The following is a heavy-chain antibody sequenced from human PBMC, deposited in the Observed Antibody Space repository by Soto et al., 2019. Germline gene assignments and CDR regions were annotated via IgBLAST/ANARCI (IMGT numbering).Heavy chain of an antibody. CDR3: AKDSKWSLPPEASDI. D-gene: IGHD1-26*01. Sequence: PGGSLRLSCAASGFTFSSYGMHWVRQAPGKGLEWVAVISYDGSNKYYADSVKGRFTISRDNSKNTLYLQMNSLRAEDTAGYYCAKDSKWSLPPEASDIRGQATMVTAS. J-gene: IGHJ3*02. V-gene: IGHV3-30*18. CDR1: GFTFSSYG. CDR2: ISYDGSNK.